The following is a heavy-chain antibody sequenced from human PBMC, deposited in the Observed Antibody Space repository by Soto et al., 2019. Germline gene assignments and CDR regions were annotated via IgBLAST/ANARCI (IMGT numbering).Heavy chain of an antibody. Sequence: PGGSLRLSCAASGFTVNRNYLSWVRQAPGKGLEWVSFIYSAGTTSYADSVKGRFTISRDNSKNTLYLQMNSLRAEDTAVYYCAGVYGDFAFDAFDIWGQGTMVTVSS. V-gene: IGHV3-53*01. CDR3: AGVYGDFAFDAFDI. CDR1: GFTVNRNY. CDR2: IYSAGTT. D-gene: IGHD4-17*01. J-gene: IGHJ3*02.